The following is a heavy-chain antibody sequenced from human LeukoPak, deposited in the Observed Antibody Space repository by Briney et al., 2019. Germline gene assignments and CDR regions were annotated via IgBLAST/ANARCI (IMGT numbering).Heavy chain of an antibody. D-gene: IGHD3-10*01. V-gene: IGHV7-4-1*02. CDR1: GYTFTTYA. CDR3: ARDRSGFGYDY. J-gene: IGHJ4*02. CDR2: INTNTGNP. Sequence: ASVKVSCKASGYTFTTYAIHWVRQAPGQGLEWMGWINTNTGNPTYAQGFTGRFVFSLDTSVSTAYLQISSLKAEDTAVYYCARDRSGFGYDYWGQGTLVTVSS.